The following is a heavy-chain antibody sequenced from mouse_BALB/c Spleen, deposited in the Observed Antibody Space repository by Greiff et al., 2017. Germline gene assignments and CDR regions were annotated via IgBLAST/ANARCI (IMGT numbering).Heavy chain of an antibody. CDR3: ASKGWDGYFDY. CDR1: GYTFSSYW. D-gene: IGHD3-3*01. J-gene: IGHJ2*01. V-gene: IGHV1-9*01. CDR2: ILPGSGST. Sequence: VQLHQSGAELMKPGASVKISCKATGYTFSSYWIEWVKQRPGHGLEWIGEILPGSGSTNYNEKFKGKATFTADTSSNTAYMQLSSLTSEDSAVYYCASKGWDGYFDYWGQGTTLTVSS.